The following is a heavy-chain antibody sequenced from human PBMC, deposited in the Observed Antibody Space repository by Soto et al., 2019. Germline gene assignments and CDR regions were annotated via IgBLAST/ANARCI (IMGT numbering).Heavy chain of an antibody. Sequence: GGSLRLSCAASGFTFSSYGMHWVRQAPGKGLEWVAVISYDGSNKYYADSVKGRFTISRDNSKNTLYLQMNSLRAEDTAVYYCAKDRDGEVAATNWFDPWGQGTLVTVSS. J-gene: IGHJ5*02. CDR2: ISYDGSNK. V-gene: IGHV3-30*18. D-gene: IGHD2-15*01. CDR1: GFTFSSYG. CDR3: AKDRDGEVAATNWFDP.